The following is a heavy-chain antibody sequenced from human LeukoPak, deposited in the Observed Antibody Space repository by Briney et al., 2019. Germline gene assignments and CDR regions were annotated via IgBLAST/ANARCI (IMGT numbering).Heavy chain of an antibody. CDR3: ARQWHRNYVGELDY. CDR2: IYHSGST. Sequence: PSKTLSLTCTVSGGSISSYYWSWIRQPAGKGLEWIGEIYHSGSTNYNPSLKSRVTISVDTSKNQFSLKLSSVTAADTAVYYCARQWHRNYVGELDYWGQGTLVTVSS. CDR1: GGSISSYY. V-gene: IGHV4-59*08. J-gene: IGHJ4*02. D-gene: IGHD4-11*01.